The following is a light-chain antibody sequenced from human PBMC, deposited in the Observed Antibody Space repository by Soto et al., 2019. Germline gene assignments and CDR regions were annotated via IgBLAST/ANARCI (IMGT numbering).Light chain of an antibody. CDR1: QSRVFSDGNTY. V-gene: IGKV2-30*01. Sequence: DVVMTQSPLSLPVTLGQPSSISCGCGQSRVFSDGNTYLHWFQQRPGQSPRRLIDNVSNRDSGVPDRFTGSGSGTDFTLEISRVEAEDVGMYYCMHSIDWPWTFGQGTKVDI. J-gene: IGKJ1*01. CDR2: NVS. CDR3: MHSIDWPWT.